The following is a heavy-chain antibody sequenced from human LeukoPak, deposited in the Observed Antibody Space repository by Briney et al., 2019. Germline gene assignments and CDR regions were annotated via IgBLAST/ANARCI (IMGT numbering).Heavy chain of an antibody. CDR2: SYPNSGNT. CDR1: LYTFRDYY. V-gene: IGHV1-18*01. CDR3: ARDRYSGSYSENFDC. J-gene: IGHJ4*02. Sequence: APVQVSCKATLYTFRDYYMHWVRPAPGQGLAWMGWSYPNSGNTNYAQKLQGRVTMTKDASTSTAYMELRSLRSDDTAVYYCARDRYSGSYSENFDCWGQGTMVTVSS. D-gene: IGHD1-26*01.